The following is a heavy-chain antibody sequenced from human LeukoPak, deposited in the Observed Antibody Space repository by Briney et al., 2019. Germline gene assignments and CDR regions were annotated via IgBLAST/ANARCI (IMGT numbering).Heavy chain of an antibody. CDR2: IRSKAYGGTT. Sequence: PGGSLRLSCAASGFTFSSYGMHWVRQAPGKGLEWVGFIRSKAYGGTTEYAASVKGRFTISRDDSKSIAYLQMNSLKTEDTAVYYCTSSGSDYGMDVWGQGTTVTVSS. V-gene: IGHV3-49*04. CDR1: GFTFSSYG. D-gene: IGHD3-10*01. CDR3: TSSGSDYGMDV. J-gene: IGHJ6*02.